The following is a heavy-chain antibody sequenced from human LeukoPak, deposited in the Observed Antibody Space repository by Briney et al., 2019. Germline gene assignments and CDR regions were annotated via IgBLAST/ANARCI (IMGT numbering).Heavy chain of an antibody. CDR1: AFTFSRYG. D-gene: IGHD3-10*01. Sequence: TGGSLRLSRAASAFTFSRYGMHWVRQAPGKGLEWVALIRSDGNNKYYADSVKGRFTISRDNSKITLSLQMNSLRTEDTAVYYCAKDRYGSGSDTPWGQGTLVTVSS. CDR2: IRSDGNNK. J-gene: IGHJ5*02. CDR3: AKDRYGSGSDTP. V-gene: IGHV3-30*02.